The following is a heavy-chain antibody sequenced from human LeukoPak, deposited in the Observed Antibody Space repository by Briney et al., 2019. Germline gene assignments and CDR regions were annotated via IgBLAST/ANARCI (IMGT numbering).Heavy chain of an antibody. J-gene: IGHJ4*02. CDR3: ARSVLTAYLINDY. Sequence: ASVKLSCKASGYTFTGYYMHWVRQAPGQGLEWRGWINPSSGGTNYAQKFQGRVTMTRDTSISTAYMDLYRLTSDDTAVYYCARSVLTAYLINDYWGQGTLVTVSS. D-gene: IGHD3-9*01. CDR1: GYTFTGYY. V-gene: IGHV1-2*02. CDR2: INPSSGGT.